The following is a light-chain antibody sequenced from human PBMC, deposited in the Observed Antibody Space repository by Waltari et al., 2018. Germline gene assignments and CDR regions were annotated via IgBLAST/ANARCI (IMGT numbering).Light chain of an antibody. J-gene: IGLJ2*01. CDR1: ALPKQY. V-gene: IGLV3-25*03. Sequence: SYELTPPPSVSVSPGQTATITCSGAALPKQYAFWYRQKPGQAPALVIYKDNKRPSGISERLSGSSSGTTVTLTISGVQAEDEADYYCQSTESSGTYVVFGGGTKLTVL. CDR2: KDN. CDR3: QSTESSGTYVV.